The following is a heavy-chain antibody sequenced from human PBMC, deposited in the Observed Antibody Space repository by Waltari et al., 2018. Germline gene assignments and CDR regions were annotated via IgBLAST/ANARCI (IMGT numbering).Heavy chain of an antibody. V-gene: IGHV4-34*01. Sequence: QVQLQQWGAGLLKPSETLSLTCAVYGGSFSGYYWSWVRQPPGKGLEWIGEINHSGSTNYNPSLKSRVTISVDTSKNQFSLKLSSVTAADTAVYYCARRWATGYYYYYYMDVWGKGTTVTVSS. J-gene: IGHJ6*03. CDR2: INHSGST. CDR3: ARRWATGYYYYYYMDV. CDR1: GGSFSGYY.